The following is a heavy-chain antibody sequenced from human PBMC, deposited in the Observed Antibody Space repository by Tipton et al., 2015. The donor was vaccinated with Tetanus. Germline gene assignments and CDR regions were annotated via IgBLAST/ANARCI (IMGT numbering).Heavy chain of an antibody. D-gene: IGHD1-26*01. J-gene: IGHJ4*02. CDR3: TRVVFGGGSYSSDF. V-gene: IGHV4-61*05. CDR1: GVSISSSTYF. CDR2: LSFTGNA. Sequence: LRLSCAVSGVSISSSTYFWGWIRQPPGKGLEWIGFLSFTGNARSNPSLKSRVTMSVDRSKNHFSLKVNSVTPADTAMYYCTRVVFGGGSYSSDFWGQGTLVTVSS.